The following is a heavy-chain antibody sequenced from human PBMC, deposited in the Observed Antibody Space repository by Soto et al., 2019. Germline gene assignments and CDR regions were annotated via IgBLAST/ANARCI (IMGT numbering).Heavy chain of an antibody. D-gene: IGHD1-26*01. J-gene: IGHJ3*02. Sequence: SATLFLTCPFSCFPIHPSRCHWGRVRQPPREGLGGVGGIKYSGTTFYNPSLKSRVTLSVDTSKNQFALKLSSVTAAETAVYYCARHGITGSYYDAFDIWGQGTMVTVSS. CDR2: IKYSGTT. CDR1: CFPIHPSRCH. CDR3: ARHGITGSYYDAFDI. V-gene: IGHV4-39*01.